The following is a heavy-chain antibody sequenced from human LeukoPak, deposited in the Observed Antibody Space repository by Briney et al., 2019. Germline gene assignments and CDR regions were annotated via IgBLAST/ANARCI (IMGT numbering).Heavy chain of an antibody. V-gene: IGHV1-2*02. CDR1: GYTFTDYY. CDR2: INPNSGGT. Sequence: ASVKVSCKASGYTFTDYYIHWVRQAPGQGLEWMGWINPNSGGTNYPQKFQGRVTMTRDTSISTAYMELSRLRSDDTAVYYCARGECSSTSCYVFDYWGQGTLVTVSS. CDR3: ARGECSSTSCYVFDY. J-gene: IGHJ4*02. D-gene: IGHD2-2*01.